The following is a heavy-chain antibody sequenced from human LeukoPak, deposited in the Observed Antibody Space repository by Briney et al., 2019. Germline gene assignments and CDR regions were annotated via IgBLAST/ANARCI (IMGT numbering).Heavy chain of an antibody. Sequence: PGGSLRLSCAASGFTFSSYWMSWVRQAPGKGLEWVASIKQDGSEKYYVDSVKGRFTISRDNAKNSLYLQMNSLRAEDTAVYYCARDSITIYGVVIYYYYMDVWGKGTTVTVSS. D-gene: IGHD3-3*01. CDR1: GFTFSSYW. CDR3: ARDSITIYGVVIYYYYMDV. V-gene: IGHV3-7*01. J-gene: IGHJ6*03. CDR2: IKQDGSEK.